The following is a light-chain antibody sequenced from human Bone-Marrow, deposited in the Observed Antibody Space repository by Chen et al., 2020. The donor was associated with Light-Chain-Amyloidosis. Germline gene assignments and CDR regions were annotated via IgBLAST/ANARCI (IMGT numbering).Light chain of an antibody. Sequence: QLVVTQSPSASASLGASVKLTCTLSSDHSNYAVAWHQQQPEKGPRYLMKLNSDGSHNKGDGIPDRFSGSSSGAERYLTISSLQSEDEADYFCQTWGTGIQVFGGGTKLTVL. V-gene: IGLV4-69*01. CDR1: SDHSNYA. CDR3: QTWGTGIQV. J-gene: IGLJ3*02. CDR2: LNSDGSH.